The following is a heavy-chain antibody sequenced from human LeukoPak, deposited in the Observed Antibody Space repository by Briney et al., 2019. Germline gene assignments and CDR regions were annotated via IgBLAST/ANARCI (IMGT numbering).Heavy chain of an antibody. V-gene: IGHV3-23*03. D-gene: IGHD4-17*01. CDR3: ARAAVTTGHAFDI. Sequence: GGSLRLSCAASGFTFSSYAMSWVRQAPGKGPEWVSLISSGGNTYYSDSVKGRFTISRDNSKNTLYLQMNSLRAEDAAVYYCARAAVTTGHAFDIWGQGTMVTVSS. CDR1: GFTFSSYA. J-gene: IGHJ3*02. CDR2: ISSGGNT.